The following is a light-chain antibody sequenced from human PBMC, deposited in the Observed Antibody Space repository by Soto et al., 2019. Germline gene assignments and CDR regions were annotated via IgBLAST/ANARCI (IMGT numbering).Light chain of an antibody. V-gene: IGLV2-23*01. Sequence: QSALTQPASVSGSPGQSITISCTGTSSDVGSYNLVSWYQQHPGKAPKLVIYEGSKRPSGVSNRFSGSKSGNTASLTISGLQAEDEADYYCCSYADGSTYVVFGGGTKVTVL. J-gene: IGLJ2*01. CDR1: SSDVGSYNL. CDR2: EGS. CDR3: CSYADGSTYVV.